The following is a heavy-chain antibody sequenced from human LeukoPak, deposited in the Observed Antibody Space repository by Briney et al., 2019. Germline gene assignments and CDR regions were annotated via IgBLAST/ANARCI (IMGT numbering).Heavy chain of an antibody. Sequence: GGSLRLSCAASGFTFSSYSMNWVRQAPGKGLEWVSSISSSSGYIYYADSVKGRFTISRDNAKNSLYLQMNSLRAEDTAVYYCARAPGYYHDSSVASYGLDVWGQGTTVTVSS. J-gene: IGHJ6*02. V-gene: IGHV3-21*01. CDR2: ISSSSGYI. CDR3: ARAPGYYHDSSVASYGLDV. D-gene: IGHD3-22*01. CDR1: GFTFSSYS.